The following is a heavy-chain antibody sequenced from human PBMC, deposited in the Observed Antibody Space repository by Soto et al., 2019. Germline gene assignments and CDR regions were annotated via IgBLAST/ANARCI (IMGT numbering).Heavy chain of an antibody. J-gene: IGHJ4*02. CDR2: ISYDGSNK. Sequence: HPGGSLRLSCAASGFTFSSYAMHWVRQAPGKGLEWVAVISYDGSNKYYADSVKGRFTISRDNSKNTLYLQMNSLRAEDTAVYYCAREHSYGLVFDYWGQGTLVTVSS. D-gene: IGHD5-18*01. CDR1: GFTFSSYA. CDR3: AREHSYGLVFDY. V-gene: IGHV3-30-3*01.